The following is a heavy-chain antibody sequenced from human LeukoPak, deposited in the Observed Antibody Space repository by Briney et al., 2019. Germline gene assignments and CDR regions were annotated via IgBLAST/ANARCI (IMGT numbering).Heavy chain of an antibody. CDR3: AKDRTVGVIMVRGVIFDY. J-gene: IGHJ4*02. CDR2: ISGSGGST. Sequence: PGGSLRLSCAASGFTFSSYAMSWVRQAPGKGLEWVSAISGSGGSTYYADSVKGRFTISRDNSKNTLYLQMNSLRAEDTAVYYCAKDRTVGVIMVRGVIFDYWGQGTLVTVSS. D-gene: IGHD3-10*01. CDR1: GFTFSSYA. V-gene: IGHV3-23*01.